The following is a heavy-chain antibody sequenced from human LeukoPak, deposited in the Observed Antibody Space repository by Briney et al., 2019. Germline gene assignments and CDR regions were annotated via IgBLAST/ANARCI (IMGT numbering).Heavy chain of an antibody. V-gene: IGHV4-59*01. CDR1: GGSISSSS. D-gene: IGHD5-18*01. CDR3: ARGGYSYRD. CDR2: IYYNGGT. J-gene: IGHJ4*02. Sequence: SETLSLTCTVSGGSISSSSWSWIRLPPGKGLEWIGYIYYNGGTNYNPSLKCRVTISLDTSKNQFSLRLRSVIAADTAVYYCARGGYSYRDWGQGTLVTVSS.